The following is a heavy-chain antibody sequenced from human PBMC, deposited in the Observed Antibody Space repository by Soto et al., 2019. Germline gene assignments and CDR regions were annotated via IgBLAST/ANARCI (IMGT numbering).Heavy chain of an antibody. Sequence: SETLSLTCAVYGGPFSGYYWSWIRQPPGKGLEWIGEINHSGSTNYNPSLKSRVTISVDTSKNQISLKLSSVTAADTAVYYCARLGLRFLEWLPYYGMDVWGQGTTVTVSS. CDR2: INHSGST. CDR3: ARLGLRFLEWLPYYGMDV. D-gene: IGHD3-3*01. V-gene: IGHV4-34*01. CDR1: GGPFSGYY. J-gene: IGHJ6*02.